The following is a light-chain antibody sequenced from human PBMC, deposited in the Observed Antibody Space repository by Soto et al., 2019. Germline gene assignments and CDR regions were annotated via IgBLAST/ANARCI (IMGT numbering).Light chain of an antibody. Sequence: EIVMTQSPATLSVSPGERATLSFRASQSLSSNLAWYQQKPGQAPRLLIYGASTRATGIPARFSGSGSGTEFTLTISSLESEDFAVYYCQQYNNWPRTFGQGTKVDIK. CDR2: GAS. V-gene: IGKV3-15*01. CDR3: QQYNNWPRT. J-gene: IGKJ1*01. CDR1: QSLSSN.